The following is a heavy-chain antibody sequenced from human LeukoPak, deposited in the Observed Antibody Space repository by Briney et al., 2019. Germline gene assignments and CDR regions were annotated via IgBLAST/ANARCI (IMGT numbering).Heavy chain of an antibody. V-gene: IGHV4-34*01. CDR1: GGSFSGYY. CDR2: INHSGST. D-gene: IGHD6-13*01. Sequence: PSETLSLTCAVYGGSFSGYYWSWIRQPPGKGLEWIGEINHSGSTNYNPSLKSRVTISVDTSKNQFSLKLSSVTAADTAVYYCAGGQPTYYYYYYMDVWGKGTTVTVSS. CDR3: AGGQPTYYYYYYMDV. J-gene: IGHJ6*03.